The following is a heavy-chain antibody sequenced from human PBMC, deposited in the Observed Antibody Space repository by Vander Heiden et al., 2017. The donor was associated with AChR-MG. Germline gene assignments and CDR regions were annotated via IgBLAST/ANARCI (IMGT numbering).Heavy chain of an antibody. J-gene: IGHJ5*02. V-gene: IGHV3-30-3*01. CDR3: ARDADGWFDP. Sequence: QVQLVESGGGVVQPGRSLRRSWAASGFTFSSYAMHWVRQAPGKGLEWVAVISYDGSNKYYADSVKGRFTISRDNSKNTLYLQMNSLRAEDMAVYYCARDADGWFDPWGQGTLVTVSS. CDR1: GFTFSSYA. CDR2: ISYDGSNK.